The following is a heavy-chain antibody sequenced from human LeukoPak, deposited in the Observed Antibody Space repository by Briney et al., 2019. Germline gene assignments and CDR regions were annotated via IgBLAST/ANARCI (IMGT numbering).Heavy chain of an antibody. V-gene: IGHV1-18*04. J-gene: IGHJ4*02. CDR2: ISAYNGNT. D-gene: IGHD3-22*01. CDR3: ARAAIGYYDSSGYLDY. Sequence: GASVKVSCKASGYTFTSYYMHWVRQAPGQGLEWMGWISAYNGNTNYAQKLQGRVTMTTDTSTSTAYMELRSLRSDDTAVYYCARAAIGYYDSSGYLDYWGQGTLVTVSS. CDR1: GYTFTSYY.